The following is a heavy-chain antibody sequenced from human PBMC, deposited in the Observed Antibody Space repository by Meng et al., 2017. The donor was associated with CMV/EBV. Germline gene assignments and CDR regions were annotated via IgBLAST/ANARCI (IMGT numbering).Heavy chain of an antibody. CDR2: INSEWSCT. CDR3: ARERLLGWFDP. D-gene: IGHD6-25*01. V-gene: IGHV3-74*01. CDR1: GVSFRSDW. Sequence: RVEFGGRVVHFGGDLRLSWAVSGVSFRSDWMHWVRQTPGKGLVWVSRINSEWSCTSYADSLTGRFTISRDNAKNTLYLQMNSLRAEDTAVYYCARERLLGWFDPWGQGTLVTVSS. J-gene: IGHJ5*02.